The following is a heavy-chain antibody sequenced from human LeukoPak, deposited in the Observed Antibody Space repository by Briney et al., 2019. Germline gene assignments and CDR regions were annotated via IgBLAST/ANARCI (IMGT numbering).Heavy chain of an antibody. CDR3: AKGRSESFYNHYYFDY. Sequence: GGSLRLSCATSGFTFDDYVMHWVRQRPGKGLEWVSGISWNSGSIAYADSVKGRFTISRDNAKNSLYLQMNSLRAEDTALYYCAKGRSESFYNHYYFDYWGQGTLVTVSS. CDR2: ISWNSGSI. CDR1: GFTFDDYV. D-gene: IGHD3-10*01. V-gene: IGHV3-9*01. J-gene: IGHJ4*02.